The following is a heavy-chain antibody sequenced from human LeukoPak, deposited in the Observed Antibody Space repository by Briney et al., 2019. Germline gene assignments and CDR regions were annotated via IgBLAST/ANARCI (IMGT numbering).Heavy chain of an antibody. V-gene: IGHV4-4*09. D-gene: IGHD6-6*01. J-gene: IGHJ4*02. CDR3: ARRSPIAAEDY. Sequence: SETLSPTCTVTGDSISLHYWNWIRQPPGKGLEWLGYISSSGNTNYHPSVNSRVTISRDTSKNQLSLRLKSLTAADTAVYYCARRSPIAAEDYWGQGILVTVSS. CDR1: GDSISLHY. CDR2: ISSSGNT.